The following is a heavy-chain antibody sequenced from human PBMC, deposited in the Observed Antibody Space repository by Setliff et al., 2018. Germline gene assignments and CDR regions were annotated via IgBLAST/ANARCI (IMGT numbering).Heavy chain of an antibody. V-gene: IGHV4-39*01. CDR2: INYSGST. J-gene: IGHJ6*03. CDR3: AKVDIDYIMTRDNTWQYFFYMDV. Sequence: SETLSLTCSVLGDSLSSGTQYWAWIRQPPGKGLEWIGNINYSGSTYYNPSLKSRVTMSVDASKNQVSLKVTPVTAEDTAVYYCAKVDIDYIMTRDNTWQYFFYMDVWGRGTTVTVSS. D-gene: IGHD5-12*01. CDR1: GDSLSSGTQY.